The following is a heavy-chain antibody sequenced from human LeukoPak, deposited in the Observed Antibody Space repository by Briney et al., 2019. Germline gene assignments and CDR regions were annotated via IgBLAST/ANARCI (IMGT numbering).Heavy chain of an antibody. Sequence: GGSLRLTCADFEFTFSSYAMHWVLQAPGKGLEWVAIISYDGSNKYYADSVKGRFTISRDNAKNSLYLQMNSLRAEDTAVYYCARERARGGSYDYWGQGTLVTVSS. CDR1: EFTFSSYA. D-gene: IGHD3-16*01. J-gene: IGHJ4*02. CDR3: ARERARGGSYDY. CDR2: ISYDGSNK. V-gene: IGHV3-30*04.